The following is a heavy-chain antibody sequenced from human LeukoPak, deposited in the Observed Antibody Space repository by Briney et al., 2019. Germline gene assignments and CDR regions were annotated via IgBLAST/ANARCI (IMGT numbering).Heavy chain of an antibody. CDR2: ISDTGRKR. CDR3: AKDHDNGDYYYYFDS. V-gene: IGHV3-23*01. Sequence: PGGSLRLSCVASGFSFDTYAMSWVRRAPGKGLEWVSGISDTGRKRYYTDSVKGRFTISRDNSKNTLHLQMNSLRAEDTALYFCAKDHDNGDYYYYFDSWGEGTLVTVSS. J-gene: IGHJ4*02. D-gene: IGHD2-21*02. CDR1: GFSFDTYA.